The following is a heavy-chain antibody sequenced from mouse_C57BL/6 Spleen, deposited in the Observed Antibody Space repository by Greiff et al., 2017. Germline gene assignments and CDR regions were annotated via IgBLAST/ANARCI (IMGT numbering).Heavy chain of an antibody. V-gene: IGHV1-52*01. CDR3: ARAYGSTHYYAMDD. J-gene: IGHJ4*01. D-gene: IGHD1-1*01. Sequence: QVQLQQPGAELVRPGSSVKLSCKASGYTFTSYWMHWVKQRPIQGLEWIGNIDPSDSETHYNQKFKDKATLTVDKSSSTAYMQLSSLTSEDSAVYYCARAYGSTHYYAMDDWGQGASVTVSS. CDR1: GYTFTSYW. CDR2: IDPSDSET.